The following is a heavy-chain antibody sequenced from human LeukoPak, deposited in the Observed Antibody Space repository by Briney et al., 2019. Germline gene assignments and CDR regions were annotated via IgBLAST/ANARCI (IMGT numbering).Heavy chain of an antibody. CDR3: ARDQYDTWSRRGNFDS. CDR1: GFNFRDHW. V-gene: IGHV3-7*03. D-gene: IGHD3-3*01. CDR2: IKNDGSE. Sequence: GGSLRLSCAVSGFNFRDHWMDWVRQAPGKGLEWVGHIKNDGSESYVDSLKGRFTISRDNTKNSPYLQMNSLRAEDTAVFYCARDQYDTWSRRGNFDSWGQGTLVIVSS. J-gene: IGHJ4*02.